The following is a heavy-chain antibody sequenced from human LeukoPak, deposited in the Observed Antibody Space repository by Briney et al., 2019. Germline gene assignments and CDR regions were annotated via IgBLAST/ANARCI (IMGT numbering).Heavy chain of an antibody. CDR1: GFTFSSYG. Sequence: GGSLRLSCAASGFTFSSYGMHWVRQAPGKGLEWVAVIWYDGSNKYYADSMKGRFTISRDNAKNTLYLQMNSLRAEDTAVYYCARGLAGAVNGMDVWGQGTTVTVSS. J-gene: IGHJ6*02. CDR2: IWYDGSNK. D-gene: IGHD6-19*01. CDR3: ARGLAGAVNGMDV. V-gene: IGHV3-33*01.